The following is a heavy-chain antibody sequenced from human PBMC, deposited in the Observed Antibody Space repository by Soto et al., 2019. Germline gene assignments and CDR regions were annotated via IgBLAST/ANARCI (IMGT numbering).Heavy chain of an antibody. CDR2: IYYSGST. CDR1: GGSISSGGYY. CDR3: ASGDCGGDCYPYYYYGMDV. Sequence: QVQLQESGPGLVKPSQTLSLTCTVSGGSISSGGYYWSWIRQHPGKGLEWFGYIYYSGSTYYNPSLMSGVTISVDTSKNHYSLKLSSVTAADTAVYYCASGDCGGDCYPYYYYGMDVWGQWTTVTVSS. J-gene: IGHJ6*02. D-gene: IGHD2-21*02. V-gene: IGHV4-31*03.